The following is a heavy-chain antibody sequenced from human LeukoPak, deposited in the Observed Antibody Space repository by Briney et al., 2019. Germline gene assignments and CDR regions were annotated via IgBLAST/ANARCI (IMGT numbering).Heavy chain of an antibody. J-gene: IGHJ5*02. D-gene: IGHD3-10*01. V-gene: IGHV1-2*06. CDR2: INPNSGGT. CDR3: ARCGFGELLNWFDP. Sequence: GASVKVSCKASGYTFTGYYMHWVRQAPGQGLEWMGRINPNSGGTNYAQKFQGRVIMTRDTSISTAYMELSRLRSDDTAVYYCARCGFGELLNWFDPWGQGTLVTVSS. CDR1: GYTFTGYY.